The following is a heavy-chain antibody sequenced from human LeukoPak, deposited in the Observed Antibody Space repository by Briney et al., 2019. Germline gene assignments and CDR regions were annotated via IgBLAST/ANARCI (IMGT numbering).Heavy chain of an antibody. CDR3: ARVSPYYSVDY. J-gene: IGHJ4*02. D-gene: IGHD3-22*01. Sequence: GRSLRLSCAASGFTVSSNYMSWVRQAPGKGLEWVSVIYSGGSTYYADSVKGRFTISRDNSKNTLYLQMNSLRAEDTAVYYCARVSPYYSVDYWGQGTRVTVSS. CDR1: GFTVSSNY. CDR2: IYSGGST. V-gene: IGHV3-53*01.